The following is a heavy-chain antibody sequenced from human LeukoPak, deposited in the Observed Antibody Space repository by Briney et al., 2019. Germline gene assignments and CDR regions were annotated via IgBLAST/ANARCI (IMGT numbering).Heavy chain of an antibody. J-gene: IGHJ4*02. D-gene: IGHD4-17*01. CDR1: GFTSSSYA. Sequence: GGSLRLSCAASGFTSSSYAMSWVRQAPGKGLEWVSAISGSGGSTYYADSVKGRFTISRDNSKNTLYLQMNSLRAEDTAVYYCAKVDNQDGDPYDYWGQGTLVTVSS. CDR2: ISGSGGST. V-gene: IGHV3-23*01. CDR3: AKVDNQDGDPYDY.